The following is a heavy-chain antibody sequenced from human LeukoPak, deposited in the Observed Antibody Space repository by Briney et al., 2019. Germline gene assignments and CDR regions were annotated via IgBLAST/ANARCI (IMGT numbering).Heavy chain of an antibody. Sequence: GGSLRLSCAASGFTFSSYAMHWVRQAPGKGLEWVAVISYDGSNKYYADSVKGRFTISRDNSKNTLYLQMNSLGAEDTAVYYCAKNGVVVAATPYGSVLASGYFDYWGQGTLVTVSS. CDR2: ISYDGSNK. CDR1: GFTFSSYA. J-gene: IGHJ4*02. CDR3: AKNGVVVAATPYGSVLASGYFDY. D-gene: IGHD2-15*01. V-gene: IGHV3-30*04.